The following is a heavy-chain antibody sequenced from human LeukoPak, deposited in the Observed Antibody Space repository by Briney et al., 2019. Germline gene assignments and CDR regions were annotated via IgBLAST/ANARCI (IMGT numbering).Heavy chain of an antibody. CDR2: ISYSGFT. V-gene: IGHV4-59*08. CDR3: AGHHPRNTVDF. J-gene: IGHJ4*02. D-gene: IGHD2/OR15-2a*01. Sequence: WSWIRXPPGKGLEWIGYISYSGFTNYNPSLKSRVTISLDTSKNQFSLKLTSVTAADTAVYYCAGHHPRNTVDFWGQGTLVTVSS.